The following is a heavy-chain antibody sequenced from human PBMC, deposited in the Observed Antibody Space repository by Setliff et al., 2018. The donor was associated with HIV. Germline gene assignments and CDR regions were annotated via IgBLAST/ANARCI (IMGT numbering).Heavy chain of an antibody. Sequence: PSETLSLTCSVSGASLQSYYWSWIRQPAGKGLQWIGRIYYVGWSKYNPSLEDRVTMSVDTSNNQFSLKLRSVTAADTAAYYCARLGYVSGGFYKTPGPYYFDYWGQGTLVTVS. D-gene: IGHD3-10*01. CDR1: GASLQSYY. J-gene: IGHJ4*02. CDR3: ARLGYVSGGFYKTPGPYYFDY. CDR2: IYYVGWS. V-gene: IGHV4-4*07.